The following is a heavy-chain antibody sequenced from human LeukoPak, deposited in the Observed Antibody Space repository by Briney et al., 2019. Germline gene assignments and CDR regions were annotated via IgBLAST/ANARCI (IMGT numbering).Heavy chain of an antibody. CDR1: GGSIIGYY. Sequence: SETLSLTCTVSGGSIIGYYWNWIRQPPGKGLDWIGYIYHSGSTYYNPSLKSRVTISVDTSKNQFSLKLSSVTAADTAVYYCARVADNWFDPWGQGTLVTVSS. D-gene: IGHD6-19*01. J-gene: IGHJ5*02. CDR2: IYHSGST. V-gene: IGHV4-59*08. CDR3: ARVADNWFDP.